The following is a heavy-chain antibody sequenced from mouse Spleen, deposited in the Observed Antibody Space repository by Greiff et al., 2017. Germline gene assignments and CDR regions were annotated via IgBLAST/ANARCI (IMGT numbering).Heavy chain of an antibody. J-gene: IGHJ4*01. Sequence: DVKLVESGGDLVKPGGSLKLSCAASGFTFSSYGMSWVRQTPDKRLEWVATISSGGSYTYYPDSVKGRFTISRDNAKNTLYLQMSSLKSEDTAMYYCARHGWDDAMDYWGQGTSVTVSS. CDR2: ISSGGSYT. CDR1: GFTFSSYG. V-gene: IGHV5-6*02. D-gene: IGHD4-1*01. CDR3: ARHGWDDAMDY.